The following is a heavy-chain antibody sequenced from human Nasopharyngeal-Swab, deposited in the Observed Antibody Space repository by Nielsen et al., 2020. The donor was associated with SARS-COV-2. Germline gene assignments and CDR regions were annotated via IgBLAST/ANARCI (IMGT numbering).Heavy chain of an antibody. J-gene: IGHJ4*02. CDR1: GFTFSDYG. CDR2: LSLNGHDT. V-gene: IGHV3-30*18. CDR3: AKPHVLSIISYYFDY. Sequence: GGSLRLSCAASGFTFSDYGMHWVRQAPGQGLEWVAALSLNGHDTFYADSVKGWFTISRDNSKNTLYLQMNSLRAEDTAVYYCAKPHVLSIISYYFDYWGQGTLVTVSS. D-gene: IGHD2-8*01.